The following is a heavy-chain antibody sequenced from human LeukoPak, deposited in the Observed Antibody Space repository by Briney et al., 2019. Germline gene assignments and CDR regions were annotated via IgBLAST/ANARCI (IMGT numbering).Heavy chain of an antibody. Sequence: GGSLRLSCAASGFTFSSYGMHWVRQAPGKGLESVANIKQDGSVNHYVDSVKGRFTISRDNAKNSLYLQMNSLRAEDTAVYYCARDHTYYYDSGSYYDAFDIWGQGTMVTVSS. CDR1: GFTFSSYG. D-gene: IGHD3-10*01. J-gene: IGHJ3*02. CDR3: ARDHTYYYDSGSYYDAFDI. CDR2: IKQDGSVN. V-gene: IGHV3-7*01.